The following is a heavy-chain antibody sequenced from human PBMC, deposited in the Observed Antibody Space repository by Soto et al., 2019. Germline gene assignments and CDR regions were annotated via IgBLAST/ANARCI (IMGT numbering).Heavy chain of an antibody. V-gene: IGHV3-66*01. CDR1: GLTVSSNY. J-gene: IGHJ4*02. D-gene: IGHD1-26*01. Sequence: GGSLRLSCAASGLTVSSNYMSWVRQAPGKGLEWVSVIYSGGSTYYADSVKGRFTISRDNSKNTLYLQMNSLRAEDTAVYYCARDRYSGTFDYWGQGTLVTVSS. CDR2: IYSGGST. CDR3: ARDRYSGTFDY.